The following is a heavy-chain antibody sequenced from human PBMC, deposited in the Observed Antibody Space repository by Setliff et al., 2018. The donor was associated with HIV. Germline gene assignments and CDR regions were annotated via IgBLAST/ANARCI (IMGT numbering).Heavy chain of an antibody. CDR2: IIHTGST. V-gene: IGHV4-39*07. CDR1: GGSISSSGPGYY. J-gene: IGHJ6*02. Sequence: SETLSLTCTVSGGSISSSGPGYYWGWVRQPPGGGLEWIGEIIHTGSTNYNPSLKSRVTISVDTSKNQFSLRLSSVTAADTAVYYCARGRSCSSSSCYLVYYYYGMDVWGHGSTVTVSS. CDR3: ARGRSCSSSSCYLVYYYYGMDV. D-gene: IGHD2-2*01.